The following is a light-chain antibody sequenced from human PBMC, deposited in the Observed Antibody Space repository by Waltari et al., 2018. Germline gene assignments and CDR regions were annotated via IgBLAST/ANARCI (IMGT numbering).Light chain of an antibody. CDR1: SSTIGSNT. CDR3: AAWDDSLNGPDYV. Sequence: QSVLTQPPSASGTPGQRVTISCSGSSSTIGSNTVNCYQQLPGTAPKLLIYSNNQRPSGVPDRFSGSKSGTSASLAISGLQSEDEADYYCAAWDDSLNGPDYVFGTGTKVTVL. CDR2: SNN. V-gene: IGLV1-44*01. J-gene: IGLJ1*01.